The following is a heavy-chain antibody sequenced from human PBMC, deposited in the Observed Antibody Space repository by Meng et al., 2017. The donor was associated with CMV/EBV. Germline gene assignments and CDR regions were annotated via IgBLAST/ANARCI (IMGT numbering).Heavy chain of an antibody. CDR2: IRSKANSYAT. D-gene: IGHD6-13*01. J-gene: IGHJ4*02. V-gene: IGHV3-73*01. Sequence: GESLKISCAASGFTFSGSAMHWVRQASGKGLEWVGRIRSKANSYATAYAASVKGRFTISRDDSKNTAYLQMNSLRAEDTAVYYCASPGYGYSSSWHTDYWGQGTLVTVSS. CDR1: GFTFSGSA. CDR3: ASPGYGYSSSWHTDY.